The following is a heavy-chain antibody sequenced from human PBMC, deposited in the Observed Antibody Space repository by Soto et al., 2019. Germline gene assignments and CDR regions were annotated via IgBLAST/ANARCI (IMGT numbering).Heavy chain of an antibody. CDR2: ISWNSVNI. CDR1: GFIFDDYA. D-gene: IGHD6-13*01. V-gene: IGHV3-9*01. J-gene: IGHJ5*02. Sequence: GGSLRLSCAASGFIFDDYAMHWVRQAPGKGLEWVSGISWNSVNIGYADSLKGRFTISRDNAKNFLFLQMNNLRPEDTAFYYCAKSTAAAGYNYFDPWGPGTLVTVSS. CDR3: AKSTAAAGYNYFDP.